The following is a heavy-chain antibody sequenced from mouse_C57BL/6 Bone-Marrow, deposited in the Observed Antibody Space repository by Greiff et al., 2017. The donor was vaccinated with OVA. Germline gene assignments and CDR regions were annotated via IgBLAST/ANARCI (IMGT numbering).Heavy chain of an antibody. J-gene: IGHJ2*01. Sequence: QVQLQQPGAELVKPGASVKLSCKASGYTFTSYWMHWVKQRPGQGLEWIGMIHPNSGSTNYNEKFKSKATLTVDKSSSTAYMQLSSLTYEDSAVYYCARERGGYFDYWGQGTTLTVSS. V-gene: IGHV1-64*01. CDR3: ARERGGYFDY. D-gene: IGHD1-1*02. CDR1: GYTFTSYW. CDR2: IHPNSGST.